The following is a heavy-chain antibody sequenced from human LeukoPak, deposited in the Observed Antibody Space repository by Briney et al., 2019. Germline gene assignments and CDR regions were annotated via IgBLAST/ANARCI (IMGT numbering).Heavy chain of an antibody. CDR1: GFTFTDYG. CDR2: ISGSGGST. CDR3: AKFLIAKGFDY. D-gene: IGHD2/OR15-2a*01. V-gene: IGHV3-23*01. Sequence: HTGGSLRLSGAVSGFTFTDYGMSWVHQAPGKGLEWISAISGSGGSTYYADSVKGRFTISRDNSKNTLYLQMNSLRAEDTAVYYCAKFLIAKGFDYWGQGTLVTVSS. J-gene: IGHJ4*02.